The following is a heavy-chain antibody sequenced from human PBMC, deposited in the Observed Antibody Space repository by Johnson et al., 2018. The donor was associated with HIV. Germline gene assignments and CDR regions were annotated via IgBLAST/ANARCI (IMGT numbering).Heavy chain of an antibody. V-gene: IGHV3-20*04. Sequence: VQLVESGGGLVQPGRSLRLSCVASGFTFDDYAMHWVRQVSGKGLEWVSGINWNGGSTGYADSVKGRFTISRDNAKNSLYLQMNSLRAEDTALYYCARAERGYSSSWVDAFDIWGQGTMVTVSS. CDR2: INWNGGST. CDR1: GFTFDDYA. J-gene: IGHJ3*02. D-gene: IGHD6-13*01. CDR3: ARAERGYSSSWVDAFDI.